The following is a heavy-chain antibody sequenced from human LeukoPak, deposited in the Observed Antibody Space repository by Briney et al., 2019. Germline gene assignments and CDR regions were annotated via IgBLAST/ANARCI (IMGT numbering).Heavy chain of an antibody. CDR3: ASQYYYGSGSYQY. D-gene: IGHD3-10*01. CDR1: GGSISSSSYY. CDR2: IYYSGST. Sequence: NTSETLSLTCTVSGGSISSSSYYWGWIRQPPGKGLEWIGSIYYSGSTYYNPSLKSRVTISVDTSKNQFSLELSSVTAADTAVYYCASQYYYGSGSYQYWGQGTLVTVSS. V-gene: IGHV4-39*01. J-gene: IGHJ4*02.